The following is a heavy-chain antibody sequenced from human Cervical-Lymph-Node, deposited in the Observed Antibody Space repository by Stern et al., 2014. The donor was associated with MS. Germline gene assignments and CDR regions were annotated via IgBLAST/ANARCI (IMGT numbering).Heavy chain of an antibody. D-gene: IGHD4-17*01. Sequence: VQLVESGGGVVQPGRSLRLSCAASGFTFSYYGMHWVRQAPGKGLEWVTFISYDGSNKYYVDSVKGRFTTSRDNPKNTLYLQLNSLRAEDTAVYYCARGDYGDYGSKSSDHWGQGTLVTVSS. V-gene: IGHV3-30*03. CDR3: ARGDYGDYGSKSSDH. CDR1: GFTFSYYG. J-gene: IGHJ4*02. CDR2: ISYDGSNK.